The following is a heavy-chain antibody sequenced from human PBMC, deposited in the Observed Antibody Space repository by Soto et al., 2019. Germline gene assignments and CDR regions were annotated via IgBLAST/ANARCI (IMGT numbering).Heavy chain of an antibody. D-gene: IGHD2-2*01. CDR2: IYYSGNT. J-gene: IGHJ5*02. CDR1: GDSISTADYY. V-gene: IGHV4-30-4*01. CDR3: GRDLTSNANCIDP. Sequence: SETLSLTCTVSGDSISTADYYWNWIRQPPGKGLEWIGYIYYSGNTYYIPSLKSRVTISVDTSKNQFSLRLTSVTAADTAVYFCGRDLTSNANCIDPWGQGTLVTVSS.